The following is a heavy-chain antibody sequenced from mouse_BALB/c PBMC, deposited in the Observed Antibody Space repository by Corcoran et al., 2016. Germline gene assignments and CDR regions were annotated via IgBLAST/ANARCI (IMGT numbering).Heavy chain of an antibody. Sequence: EVQLQQSGPELVKPGASVKMSCKASGYTFTSYVMHWVKQKPGQGLEWIGYINPYNDGTKYNEKFKGKATLTSDKSSSTAYMELSSLTSEDSAVYYCARWELDGYYPMDYWGQGTSVTVSS. J-gene: IGHJ4*01. CDR2: INPYNDGT. V-gene: IGHV1S136*01. CDR3: ARWELDGYYPMDY. D-gene: IGHD1-3*01. CDR1: GYTFTSYV.